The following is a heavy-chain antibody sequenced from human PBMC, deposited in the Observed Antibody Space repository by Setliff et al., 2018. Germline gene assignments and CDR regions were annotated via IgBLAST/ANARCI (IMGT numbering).Heavy chain of an antibody. J-gene: IGHJ6*03. CDR2: IWAGGDRT. D-gene: IGHD3-3*01. CDR3: ARMSGFLYMDV. V-gene: IGHV3-33*08. CDR1: GFTFSSYW. Sequence: GGSLRLSCAASGFTFSSYWMHWVRQAPGKGLEWVAMIWAGGDRTFYLDSVKGRFIVSRDDSKNTVYLQMSGLRGDDTAVYYCARMSGFLYMDVWGKGTPVTVSS.